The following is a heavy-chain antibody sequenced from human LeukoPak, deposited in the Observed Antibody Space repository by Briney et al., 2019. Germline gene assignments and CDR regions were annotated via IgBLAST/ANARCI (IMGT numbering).Heavy chain of an antibody. J-gene: IGHJ4*02. CDR2: IKSETDGGTT. Sequence: GGSLRLSCAASGFTFSNAWMNWVRQAPGKGLEWVGLIKSETDGGTTDYAAPVKGRFTISRDDSKNTLYLQMNSLKTEDTAVYYCTTYGSGSYYPPNFDYWGQGTLVTVSS. CDR3: TTYGSGSYYPPNFDY. D-gene: IGHD3-10*01. V-gene: IGHV3-15*07. CDR1: GFTFSNAW.